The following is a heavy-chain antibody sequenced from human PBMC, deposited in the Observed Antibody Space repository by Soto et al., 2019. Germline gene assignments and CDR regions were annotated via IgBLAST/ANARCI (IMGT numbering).Heavy chain of an antibody. CDR1: GGSFSGYY. J-gene: IGHJ4*02. D-gene: IGHD4-4*01. V-gene: IGHV4-34*01. CDR3: AQCPYDYSNFRDY. CDR2: INHSGTT. Sequence: TSETLSLTCAVYGGSFSGYYWSWIRQPPGKGLEWIGEINHSGTTNYNPSLKSRVTISLDTSKNQFSLKLSSVTAADTAVYYCAQCPYDYSNFRDYWGQGTLVTVSS.